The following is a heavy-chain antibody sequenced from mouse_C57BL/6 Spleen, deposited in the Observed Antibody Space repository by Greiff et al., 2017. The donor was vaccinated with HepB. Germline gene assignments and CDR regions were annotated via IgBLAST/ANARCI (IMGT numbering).Heavy chain of an antibody. Sequence: VQRVESGAELARPGASVKLSCKASGYTFTSYGISWVKQRTGQGLEWIGEIYPRSGNTYYNEKFKGKATLTADKSSSTAYMELRSLTSEDSAVYFCARSAFAYWGQGTLVTVSA. CDR3: ARSAFAY. CDR2: IYPRSGNT. V-gene: IGHV1-81*01. D-gene: IGHD6-1*01. J-gene: IGHJ3*01. CDR1: GYTFTSYG.